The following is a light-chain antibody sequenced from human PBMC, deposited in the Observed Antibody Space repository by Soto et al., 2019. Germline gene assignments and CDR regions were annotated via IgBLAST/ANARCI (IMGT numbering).Light chain of an antibody. CDR2: DAS. Sequence: EIVLTQSPATLSLSPGERPTLSCRASQSVRTYLAWYQQKPGQAPRLLIYDASRRATGIPARLSGSGSGTEFTLTISSLVAEDFAVYYCQQFISWPVTFGQGTRVEIK. CDR3: QQFISWPVT. CDR1: QSVRTY. J-gene: IGKJ1*01. V-gene: IGKV3-11*01.